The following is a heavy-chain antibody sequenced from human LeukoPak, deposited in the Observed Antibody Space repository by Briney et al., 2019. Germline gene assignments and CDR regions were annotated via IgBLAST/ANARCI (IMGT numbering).Heavy chain of an antibody. V-gene: IGHV3-30*02. CDR3: AKDSRRYCSGGSCYSSPDY. CDR1: GFTFSSYG. J-gene: IGHJ4*02. D-gene: IGHD2-15*01. CDR2: IRYDGSNK. Sequence: GGSLRLSCAASGFTFSSYGMHWVRQAPGKGLEWVAFIRYDGSNKYYADSVKGRFTISRDNSKNTLYLQMNSLRAEDTAVYYCAKDSRRYCSGGSCYSSPDYGGQGTLVTVSS.